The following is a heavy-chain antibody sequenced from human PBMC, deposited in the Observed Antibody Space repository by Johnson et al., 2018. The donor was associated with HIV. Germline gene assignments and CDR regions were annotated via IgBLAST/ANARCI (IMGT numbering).Heavy chain of an antibody. D-gene: IGHD5-12*01. J-gene: IGHJ3*02. CDR2: ISYDGSNK. V-gene: IGHV3-30*18. Sequence: QVQLVESGGGVVQPGRSLRLSCAASGFTFSSYGMHWVRQAPGKGLEWVAVISYDGSNKYYADSVKGRFTISRDNSKNTLYLQMNSLRAEDTALYYCAKEESGVNAFDIWGQGTMVTVSS. CDR1: GFTFSSYG. CDR3: AKEESGVNAFDI.